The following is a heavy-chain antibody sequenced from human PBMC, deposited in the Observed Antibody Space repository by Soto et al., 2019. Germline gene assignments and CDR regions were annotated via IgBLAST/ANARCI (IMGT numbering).Heavy chain of an antibody. Sequence: QAQLVQSGAEAKKPGASVKVSCKASGYTFNDYALHWVRQAPGQGLEWMGRNNVGNVNTGYSRKFQGRVTNGRDMAATTAYIEVTSLTSEDTAIYYCAREGAHYAPFDLWCQGTLVTVSS. D-gene: IGHD3-16*01. CDR3: AREGAHYAPFDL. V-gene: IGHV1-3*01. CDR1: GYTFNDYA. CDR2: NNVGNVNT. J-gene: IGHJ4*02.